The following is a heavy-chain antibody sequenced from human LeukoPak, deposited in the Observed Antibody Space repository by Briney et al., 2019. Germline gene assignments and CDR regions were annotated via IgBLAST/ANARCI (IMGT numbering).Heavy chain of an antibody. V-gene: IGHV3-7*01. CDR2: IKQVGSEK. J-gene: IGHJ3*02. CDR1: GFIFSSYR. D-gene: IGHD6-6*01. Sequence: TGGSLRLSCAVSGFIFSSYRMNWVRQAPGKGLEWVASIKQVGSEKYYVDSVKGRFTISRDNAKNSLSLQMNSLRPEDTAAYYCARGSSSAFDIWGQGTMVTVSS. CDR3: ARGSSSAFDI.